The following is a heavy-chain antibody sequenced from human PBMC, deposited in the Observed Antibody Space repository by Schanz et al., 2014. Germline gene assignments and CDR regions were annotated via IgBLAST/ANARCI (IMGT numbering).Heavy chain of an antibody. Sequence: QLQMQESGPGLVKPSETLSLTCSVSGDSISSTSYYWGWIRQPPGKGLEWIGSIYYSGSTYYNASLKSRVTISVDPSKTQFSLRLTSVTAADTAVYYCYGMDVWGQGTTVTVSS. V-gene: IGHV4-39*03. CDR2: IYYSGST. J-gene: IGHJ6*02. CDR3: YGMDV. CDR1: GDSISSTSYY.